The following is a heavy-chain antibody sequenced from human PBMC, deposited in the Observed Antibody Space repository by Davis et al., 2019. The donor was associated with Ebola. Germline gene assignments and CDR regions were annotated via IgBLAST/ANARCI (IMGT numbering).Heavy chain of an antibody. V-gene: IGHV5-51*01. D-gene: IGHD6-13*01. CDR3: ARQEALYGSIDN. J-gene: IGHJ4*02. CDR2: IYPGDSDT. Sequence: GGSLRLSCKGSGYSFTSYWIGWVRQMPGKGLEWMGIIYPGDSDTRYRPSFEGQVTISVDRSINTAYLQWSSLKASDSAMYYCARQEALYGSIDNWGQGTLVTVSS. CDR1: GYSFTSYW.